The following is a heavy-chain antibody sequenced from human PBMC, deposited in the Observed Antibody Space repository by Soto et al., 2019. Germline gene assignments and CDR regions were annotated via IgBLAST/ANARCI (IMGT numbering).Heavy chain of an antibody. CDR2: ISSSTSHT. D-gene: IGHD6-13*01. J-gene: IGHJ4*02. CDR3: ARGRGAAADYFDF. Sequence: QVQLVESGGGLVKPGGSLRLSCAVSGFTFSDYYMTWIRQALGKGLEWVSYISSSTSHTNYADSVKGRFTISRDNAKNSLFLQMNSLRAEDTAVYYCARGRGAAADYFDFWGQGTLVTVSS. V-gene: IGHV3-11*05. CDR1: GFTFSDYY.